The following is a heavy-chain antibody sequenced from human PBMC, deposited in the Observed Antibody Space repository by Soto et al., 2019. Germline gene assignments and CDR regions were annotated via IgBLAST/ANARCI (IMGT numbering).Heavy chain of an antibody. V-gene: IGHV1-18*04. CDR3: ARSRDYNIIDY. CDR2: VSPYNGNT. CDR1: GYTFTSYG. Sequence: GASVKVSCKASGYTFTSYGITWVRQAPGQGLEWMGWVSPYNGNTDYAQNLQGRVTMITDTSTSTAYMELRSLRSDDTAVYYCARSRDYNIIDYWGQGTLVIVSS. D-gene: IGHD4-4*01. J-gene: IGHJ4*01.